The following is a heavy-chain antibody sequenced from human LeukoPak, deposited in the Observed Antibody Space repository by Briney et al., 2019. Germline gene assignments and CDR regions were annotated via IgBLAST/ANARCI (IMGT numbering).Heavy chain of an antibody. D-gene: IGHD2-21*02. Sequence: ASVKVSCKASGYTFTGYYMHWVRQAPGQGLEWMGWINPNSGGTNYAQKFQGRVTMTRDTSISTAYMELSRLRSDDTAVYYCARGGGAYCGDDCRRTIDHWGQGTLVTVSS. V-gene: IGHV1-2*02. J-gene: IGHJ4*02. CDR3: ARGGGAYCGDDCRRTIDH. CDR2: INPNSGGT. CDR1: GYTFTGYY.